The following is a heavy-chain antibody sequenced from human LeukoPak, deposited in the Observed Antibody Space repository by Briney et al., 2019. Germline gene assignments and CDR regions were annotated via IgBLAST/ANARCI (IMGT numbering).Heavy chain of an antibody. CDR1: GFTFSRSA. D-gene: IGHD4-17*01. V-gene: IGHV3-33*08. CDR3: ARAGYGDPHFDF. Sequence: PGGSLRLSCAASGFTFSRSAMHWVRQPPGKGLEWMAAIWYDGSNKYYGDSVKGRFTISRDNSKNTLYLQMNSLRAEDTAAYYCARAGYGDPHFDFWGQGTLVTVSS. CDR2: IWYDGSNK. J-gene: IGHJ4*02.